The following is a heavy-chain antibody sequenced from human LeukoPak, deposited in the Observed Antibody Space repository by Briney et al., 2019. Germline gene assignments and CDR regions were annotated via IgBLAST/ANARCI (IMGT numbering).Heavy chain of an antibody. CDR2: IYSGGNT. CDR3: AKDHRAYCGGDCVDFDY. Sequence: GGPLRLSCTASGLTVSSNCMSWVRQAPGKGLEWVSFIYSGGNTYYADSVKGRFTISRDNSKNTFHLQMNSLRAEDTAVYYCAKDHRAYCGGDCVDFDYWGQGTLVTVSS. D-gene: IGHD2-21*02. V-gene: IGHV3-53*01. CDR1: GLTVSSNC. J-gene: IGHJ4*02.